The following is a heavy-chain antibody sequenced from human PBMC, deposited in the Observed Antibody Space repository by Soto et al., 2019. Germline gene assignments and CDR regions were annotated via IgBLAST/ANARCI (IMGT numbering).Heavy chain of an antibody. CDR2: IIPILSTA. V-gene: IGHV1-69*01. J-gene: IGHJ6*02. Sequence: QVHLVQSGAEVKKPGSSVRVSCKTSGGTFSSYSFTWVRQAPGQGLEWMGEIIPILSTANFAQKFQSGATITADEPTSTVYMDLSSLSPDDTAVYYCARVDYDSTYGFYYYGLDVWGQGTTVTVSS. D-gene: IGHD3-10*01. CDR1: GGTFSSYS. CDR3: ARVDYDSTYGFYYYGLDV.